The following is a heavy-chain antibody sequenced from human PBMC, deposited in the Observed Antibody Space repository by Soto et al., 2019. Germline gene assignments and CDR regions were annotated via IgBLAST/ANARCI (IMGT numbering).Heavy chain of an antibody. CDR3: AKDLIGPGTPEGFDN. V-gene: IGHV3-30*18. CDR2: ISYDVSNK. J-gene: IGHJ4*02. CDR1: RFTFSTYC. Sequence: GSLRLSCAASRFTFSTYCMHWVRQAPGKGLEWVAVISYDVSNKYYADSVKGRFTISRDNSKNTLYLQMNSLRAEDTAVYYCAKDLIGPGTPEGFDNWGQGTLVTVS.